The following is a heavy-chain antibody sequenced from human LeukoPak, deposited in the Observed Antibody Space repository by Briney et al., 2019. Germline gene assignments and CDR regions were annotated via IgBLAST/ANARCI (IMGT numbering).Heavy chain of an antibody. Sequence: SQTLSLTCTVSGGSTSSSSYYWGWIRQSPGKGLEWIGSIYYNGNTYDNPSLKSRVSISVDTSKNQFSLKLRSVTAADTAVYYCAREVSRTAFDIWGQGTMVTVSS. V-gene: IGHV4-39*07. J-gene: IGHJ3*02. CDR3: AREVSRTAFDI. CDR1: GGSTSSSSYY. CDR2: IYYNGNT. D-gene: IGHD5/OR15-5a*01.